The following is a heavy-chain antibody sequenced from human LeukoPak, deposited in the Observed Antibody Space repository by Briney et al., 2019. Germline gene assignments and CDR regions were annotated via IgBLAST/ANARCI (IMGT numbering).Heavy chain of an antibody. D-gene: IGHD3-10*01. CDR2: ISGSGGST. CDR1: GFAFSSYA. CDR3: AKDVVRGVMWYFDY. Sequence: GGSLRLSCAASGFAFSSYAMSWVRQAPGKGLEWVSAISGSGGSTYYADSVKGRFTISRDNSKNTLYLQMNSLRAEDTAVYYCAKDVVRGVMWYFDYWGQGTLVTVSS. V-gene: IGHV3-23*01. J-gene: IGHJ4*02.